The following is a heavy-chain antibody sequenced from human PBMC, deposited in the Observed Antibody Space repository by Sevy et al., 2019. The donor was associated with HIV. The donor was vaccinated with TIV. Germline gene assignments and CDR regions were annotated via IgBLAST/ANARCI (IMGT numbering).Heavy chain of an antibody. Sequence: GGSLRLSCVASGFSFSYYPMHWVRQAPGKGLEWVALISYEGVNQYYAASVKGRFTVSRVNSKNTLYMEMNNLRPEDTAVYYCARVVSRADYLIYAYLDYWGQGTLVTVSS. CDR1: GFSFSYYP. J-gene: IGHJ4*02. V-gene: IGHV3-30*01. CDR2: ISYEGVNQ. CDR3: ARVVSRADYLIYAYLDY. D-gene: IGHD2-21*01.